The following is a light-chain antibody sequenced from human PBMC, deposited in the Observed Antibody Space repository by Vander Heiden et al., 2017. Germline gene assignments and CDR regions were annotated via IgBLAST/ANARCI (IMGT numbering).Light chain of an antibody. CDR3: QVWDSSSAI. V-gene: IGLV3-9*01. CDR1: NIRTKI. J-gene: IGLJ2*01. Sequence: SYALTQPVSVSVALGQTARITCGGNNIRTKIVHWYQQKPGQAPVLVIYRDAKRPSGIPERFSGSNSGNTATLTISRAQAGDEADYYCQVWDSSSAIFGGGTKVTVL. CDR2: RDA.